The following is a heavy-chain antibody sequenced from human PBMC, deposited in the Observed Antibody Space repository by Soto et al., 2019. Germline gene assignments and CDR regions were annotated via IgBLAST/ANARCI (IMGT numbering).Heavy chain of an antibody. CDR2: ILSDGSNK. Sequence: SLRLSCAASGFTLSSYGMHWVRQAPGRGLEWVAVILSDGSNKYYADSVKGRFTISRDNSKNTLYLQMNSLRAADTAVYYCGRCTSTSCHLGSDYWGQGTLVTVSS. V-gene: IGHV3-30*03. D-gene: IGHD2-2*01. J-gene: IGHJ4*02. CDR3: GRCTSTSCHLGSDY. CDR1: GFTLSSYG.